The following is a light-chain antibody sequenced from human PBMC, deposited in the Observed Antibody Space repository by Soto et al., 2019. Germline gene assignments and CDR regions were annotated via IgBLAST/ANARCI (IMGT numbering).Light chain of an antibody. J-gene: IGKJ1*01. CDR2: GAS. Sequence: EVVMTQFPATLSVCPGERATLSCRASQSVGSNLAWYQQKSGQAPRLLIYGASTRATGLAARFSGSGSGTEFTLTISSLQSADFAVYYCLQSNKWPLTFGQGTKVDIK. V-gene: IGKV3-15*01. CDR3: LQSNKWPLT. CDR1: QSVGSN.